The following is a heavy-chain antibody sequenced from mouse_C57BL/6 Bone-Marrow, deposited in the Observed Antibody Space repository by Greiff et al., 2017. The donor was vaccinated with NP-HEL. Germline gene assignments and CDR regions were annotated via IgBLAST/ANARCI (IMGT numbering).Heavy chain of an antibody. CDR2: INYDGSST. D-gene: IGHD1-1*01. CDR1: GFTFSDYY. V-gene: IGHV5-16*01. CDR3: ARYYAYFDY. J-gene: IGHJ2*01. Sequence: EVMLVESEGGLVQPGSSMKLSCTASGFTFSDYYMAWVRQVPEKGLEWVANINYDGSSTYYLDSLKSRFIISRDNAKNILYLQMSSLKSEDTATYYCARYYAYFDYWGQGTTLTVSS.